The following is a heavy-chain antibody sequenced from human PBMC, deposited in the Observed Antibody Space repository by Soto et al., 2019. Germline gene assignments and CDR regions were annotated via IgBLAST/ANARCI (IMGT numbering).Heavy chain of an antibody. Sequence: QITLKESGPTLVNPTQTLTLTCTFSGFSLSTSGVGVGWIRQPPGKALEWLAVIYWNDDKRYSPSLRSRLTITKDTSKNQVVLTLTNMDPMDTATYYCAHRRGATSTGGHFDPWGQGTLVTVSS. CDR3: AHRRGATSTGGHFDP. V-gene: IGHV2-5*01. D-gene: IGHD1-26*01. J-gene: IGHJ5*02. CDR2: IYWNDDK. CDR1: GFSLSTSGVG.